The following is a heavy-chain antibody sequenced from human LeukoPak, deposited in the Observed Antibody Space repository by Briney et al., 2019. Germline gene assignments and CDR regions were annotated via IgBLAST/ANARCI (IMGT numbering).Heavy chain of an antibody. J-gene: IGHJ4*02. D-gene: IGHD5-12*01. CDR2: IYYSGST. CDR3: AGGGYSLNYFDY. CDR1: VGSISSYY. V-gene: IGHV4-59*01. Sequence: PSETLSLTCTVSVGSISSYYWSWIRQPPGNGREWIGYIYYSGSTNYNHSLKSRVTISVDTSKNQFSLKLSSVTAADTAVYYCAGGGYSLNYFDYWGQGTLVTVSS.